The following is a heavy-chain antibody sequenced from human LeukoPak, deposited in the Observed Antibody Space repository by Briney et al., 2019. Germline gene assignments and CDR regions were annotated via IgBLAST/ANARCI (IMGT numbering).Heavy chain of an antibody. V-gene: IGHV3-48*04. J-gene: IGHJ4*02. CDR1: GFTFSSYS. CDR2: ISSSGSTI. D-gene: IGHD3-22*01. Sequence: GGSLRLSCAASGFTFSSYSMNWVRQAPGKGLEWVSYISSSGSTIYYADSVKGRFTISRDNAKNSLYLQMNSLRAEDTAVYYCARAYYDSSGYLILGTIDYWGQGTLVTVSS. CDR3: ARAYYDSSGYLILGTIDY.